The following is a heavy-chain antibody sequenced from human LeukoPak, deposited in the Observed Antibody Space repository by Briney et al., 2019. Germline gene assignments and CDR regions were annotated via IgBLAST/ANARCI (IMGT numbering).Heavy chain of an antibody. J-gene: IGHJ4*02. CDR2: ISGSGGST. Sequence: GGSLRLSCAASGFTFSSYAMSWVRQAPGKGLEWVSAISGSGGSTYYADSVKGRFTISRDNAKNSLYLQMNSLRAEDTAVYYCARGGEWELLIGPVYWGQGTLVTVSS. D-gene: IGHD1-26*01. V-gene: IGHV3-23*01. CDR3: ARGGEWELLIGPVY. CDR1: GFTFSSYA.